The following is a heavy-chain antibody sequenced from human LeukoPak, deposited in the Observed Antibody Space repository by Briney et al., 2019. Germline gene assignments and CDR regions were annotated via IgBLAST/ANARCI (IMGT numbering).Heavy chain of an antibody. D-gene: IGHD3-9*01. Sequence: YPGGSLRLSCAASGFTVSSNYMSWVRQAPGKGLEWVSVIYSGGSTYYADSVKGRFTISRDNSKNTLYLQMNSLRAEDTAVYYCARAGVTGYYDILTGNSYYYYMDVWGKGTTVTISS. V-gene: IGHV3-66*01. CDR2: IYSGGST. CDR3: ARAGVTGYYDILTGNSYYYYMDV. J-gene: IGHJ6*03. CDR1: GFTVSSNY.